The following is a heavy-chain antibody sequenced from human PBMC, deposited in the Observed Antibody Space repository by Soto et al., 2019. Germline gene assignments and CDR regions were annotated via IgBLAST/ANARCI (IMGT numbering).Heavy chain of an antibody. CDR1: GYTLTELS. D-gene: IGHD5-18*01. CDR3: ATDKQGYSYGYYALDV. J-gene: IGHJ3*01. Sequence: ASVKVSCKVSGYTLTELSMHWVRQAPGKGLEWMGGFDPEDGETIYAQKFQGRVTMTEDTSTDTAYMELSSLRSEDTAVYYCATDKQGYSYGYYALDVWGQGTMVTVSS. V-gene: IGHV1-24*01. CDR2: FDPEDGET.